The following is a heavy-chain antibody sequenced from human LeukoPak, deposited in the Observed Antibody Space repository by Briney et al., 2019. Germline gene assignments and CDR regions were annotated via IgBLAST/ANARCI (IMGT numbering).Heavy chain of an antibody. CDR3: ARDSSSYYFDY. CDR1: GFTVSYSY. V-gene: IGHV3-66*01. Sequence: GGSLRLSCSGSGFTVSYSYMSWVRQAPGKGLEWVSIIYTGGTTHYADSLNDRFTISRDDSINTLYLQMNSLRAEDTAVYYCARDSSSYYFDYWGQGTLVTVSS. D-gene: IGHD6-6*01. J-gene: IGHJ4*02. CDR2: IYTGGTT.